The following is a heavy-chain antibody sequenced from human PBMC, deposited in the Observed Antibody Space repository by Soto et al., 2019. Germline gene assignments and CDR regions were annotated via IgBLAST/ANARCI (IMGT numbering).Heavy chain of an antibody. CDR1: GYIFTNYW. D-gene: IGHD6-6*01. CDR3: ARHGSIGARQNWFDP. Sequence: PGESLKISCKGSGYIFTNYWIGWVRQMPGKGLEWMGIIYPGDSDTRYSPSFQGQVNISVDKSISTAYLQWTSLKASDTATYYCARHGSIGARQNWFDPWGQGTLVKVSS. V-gene: IGHV5-51*01. CDR2: IYPGDSDT. J-gene: IGHJ5*02.